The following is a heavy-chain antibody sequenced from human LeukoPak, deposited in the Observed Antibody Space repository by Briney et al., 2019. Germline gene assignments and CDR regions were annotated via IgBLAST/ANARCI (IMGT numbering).Heavy chain of an antibody. Sequence: PGGSLRLSCAASGFTFSSYAMSWVRQAPGKGLEWVSAISGSGGSTYYADSVKGRFTISRDNSKNTLYLQMNSLRAEDTAVYYCAKDLGGYYGSGSYYNDYYYYYMDVWGKGTTVTVSS. D-gene: IGHD3-10*01. CDR3: AKDLGGYYGSGSYYNDYYYYYMDV. CDR2: ISGSGGST. J-gene: IGHJ6*03. CDR1: GFTFSSYA. V-gene: IGHV3-23*01.